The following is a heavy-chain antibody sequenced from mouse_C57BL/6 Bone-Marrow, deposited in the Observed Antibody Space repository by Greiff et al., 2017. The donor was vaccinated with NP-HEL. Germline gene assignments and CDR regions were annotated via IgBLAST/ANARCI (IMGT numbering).Heavy chain of an antibody. D-gene: IGHD1-1*01. V-gene: IGHV5-17*01. Sequence: EVKVVESGGGLVKPGGSLKLSCAASGFTFSDYGMHWVRQAPEKGLEWVAYISSGSSTIYYADTVKGRFTISRDNAKNTLFLQMTSLRSEDTAMYYCARPSYYGSSLAWFAYWGQGTLVTVSA. J-gene: IGHJ3*01. CDR2: ISSGSSTI. CDR1: GFTFSDYG. CDR3: ARPSYYGSSLAWFAY.